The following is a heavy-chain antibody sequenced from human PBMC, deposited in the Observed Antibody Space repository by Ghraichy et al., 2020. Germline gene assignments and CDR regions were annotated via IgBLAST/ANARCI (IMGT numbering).Heavy chain of an antibody. CDR1: GFTFSSYG. CDR2: IWDDGSNK. D-gene: IGHD6-13*01. J-gene: IGHJ4*02. Sequence: GGSLRLSCAASGFTFSSYGMHWVRQAPGKGLEWVAVIWDDGSNKYYADSVKGRFTISRDNSKNTLYLQMNSLRAEDTAVYYCARDCDRSSWYVWDYGGQGTRVISSS. V-gene: IGHV3-33*01. CDR3: ARDCDRSSWYVWDY.